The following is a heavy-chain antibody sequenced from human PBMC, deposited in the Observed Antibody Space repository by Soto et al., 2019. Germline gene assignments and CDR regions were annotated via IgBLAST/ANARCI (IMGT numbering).Heavy chain of an antibody. CDR3: AVGYCSGGSCYSFDY. D-gene: IGHD2-15*01. CDR2: ISYDGSNK. CDR1: GFTFSSYG. V-gene: IGHV3-30*03. Sequence: GGSLRLSCAASGFTFSSYGMHWVRQAPGKGLEWVAVISYDGSNKYYADSVKGRFTISRDNSKNTLYLQMNSLRAEDTAVYYCAVGYCSGGSCYSFDYWGQGTLVTVSS. J-gene: IGHJ4*02.